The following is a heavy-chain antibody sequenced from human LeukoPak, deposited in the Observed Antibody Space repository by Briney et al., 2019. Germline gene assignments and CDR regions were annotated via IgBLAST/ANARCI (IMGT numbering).Heavy chain of an antibody. V-gene: IGHV1-18*04. CDR3: ARSTTGIAAAGTYPYYFDY. CDR1: GYTFTSYG. J-gene: IGHJ4*02. Sequence: ASVKVSCKASGYTFTSYGISWVRQAPGQGLEWMGWISAYNGDTNYAQTLQGRVTMTTDTSTSTAYMELRSVRSDDTAVYYCARSTTGIAAAGTYPYYFDYWGQGTLVTVSS. D-gene: IGHD6-13*01. CDR2: ISAYNGDT.